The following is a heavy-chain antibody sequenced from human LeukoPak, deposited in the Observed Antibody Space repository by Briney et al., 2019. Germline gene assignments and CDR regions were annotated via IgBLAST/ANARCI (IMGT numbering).Heavy chain of an antibody. CDR1: GGTLSSYA. Sequence: GASVKVSCKASGGTLSSYAISWVRQAPGQGLEWMGGIIPIFGTANYAQKFQGRVTITTDESTSTAYMELSSLRSEDTAVYYCARGRGIAVLFDYWGQGTLVTVSS. CDR3: ARGRGIAVLFDY. CDR2: IIPIFGTA. V-gene: IGHV1-69*05. J-gene: IGHJ4*02. D-gene: IGHD6-19*01.